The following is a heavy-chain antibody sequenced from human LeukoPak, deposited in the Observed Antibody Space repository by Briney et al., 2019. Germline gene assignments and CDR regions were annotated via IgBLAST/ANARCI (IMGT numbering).Heavy chain of an antibody. CDR1: GFTFSSYG. Sequence: QPGGSLRLSCAASGFTFSSYGMHWVRQAPGKGLEWVAVISYDGSNKYYADSVKGRFTISRDNSKNTLYLQMNSLRAEDTAVYYCARDSSVVPAAVYYYYYYMDVWGKGTTVTVSS. CDR3: ARDSSVVPAAVYYYYYYMDV. J-gene: IGHJ6*03. V-gene: IGHV3-30*03. CDR2: ISYDGSNK. D-gene: IGHD2-2*01.